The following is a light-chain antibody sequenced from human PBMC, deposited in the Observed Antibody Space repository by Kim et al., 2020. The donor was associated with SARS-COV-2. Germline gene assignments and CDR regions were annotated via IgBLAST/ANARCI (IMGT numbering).Light chain of an antibody. J-gene: IGLJ2*01. CDR3: QSYNRDNVL. CDR2: EDD. Sequence: NFMLTQPHSVSESPGKTVTISCTRSSGSIDDNYVQWYQQRPGGVPTAVIYEDDQRPSGVSDRFSGSIDNSSNSASLTISGLRTEDEADYYCQSYNRDNVLFDGGTKVTVL. V-gene: IGLV6-57*04. CDR1: SGSIDDNY.